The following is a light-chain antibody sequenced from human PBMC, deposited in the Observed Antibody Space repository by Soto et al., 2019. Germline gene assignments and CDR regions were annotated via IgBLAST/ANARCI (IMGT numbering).Light chain of an antibody. V-gene: IGKV3-11*01. CDR3: QKHSNWPPIT. J-gene: IGKJ5*01. Sequence: EIVLTQSPATLSLSPGERATLSCRASQSVSSYLAWYQQKPGQAPRLLIYDASNRATGIPARFSGSGSGTDFILTISSLEPEDFAVYYCQKHSNWPPITFGQGTRLEIK. CDR1: QSVSSY. CDR2: DAS.